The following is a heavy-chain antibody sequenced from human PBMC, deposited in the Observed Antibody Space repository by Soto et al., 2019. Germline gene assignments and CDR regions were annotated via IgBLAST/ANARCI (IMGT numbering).Heavy chain of an antibody. Sequence: PSGTLSLTFSYSGCSISRSGCFWGWVRQLPGEGLEWIGSIYYSGSTYFNPSLKSRVTVSVDTSKNQFSLKLNSMTAADTAVYYCARHNYGSGSTYFDYWGQG. J-gene: IGHJ4*02. CDR3: ARHNYGSGSTYFDY. D-gene: IGHD3-10*01. V-gene: IGHV4-39*01. CDR1: GCSISRSGCF. CDR2: IYYSGST.